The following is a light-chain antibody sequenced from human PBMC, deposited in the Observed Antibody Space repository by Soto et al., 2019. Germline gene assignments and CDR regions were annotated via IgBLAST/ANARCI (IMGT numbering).Light chain of an antibody. CDR1: QVISTS. CDR3: QQLFDSPIT. V-gene: IGKV1-9*01. Sequence: DIQLTQSPSFLSPSIGESVTMTCRASQVISTSLAWYQVKPGKAPKLLIYAASTLESGVPSRFSATVSGTEFSLTITSLQPGDFATYYCQQLFDSPITFGQGTRLEIK. CDR2: AAS. J-gene: IGKJ5*01.